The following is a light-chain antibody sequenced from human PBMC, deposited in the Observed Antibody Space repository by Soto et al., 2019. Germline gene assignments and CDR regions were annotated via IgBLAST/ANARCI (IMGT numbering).Light chain of an antibody. Sequence: QSVLTQPPSASGTPGQRVTISWSGSGSSIGTNTVNWYRQLPGTAPKLLIYGNNQRPSGVPDRFSGSKSGTSASLAISGLQSEDEADYYCAAWDGSLNNVLFGGGTKVTVL. V-gene: IGLV1-44*01. CDR1: GSSIGTNT. CDR3: AAWDGSLNNVL. J-gene: IGLJ2*01. CDR2: GNN.